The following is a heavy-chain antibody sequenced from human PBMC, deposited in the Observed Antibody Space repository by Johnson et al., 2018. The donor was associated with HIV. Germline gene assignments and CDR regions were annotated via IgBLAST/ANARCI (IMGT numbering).Heavy chain of an antibody. Sequence: QVQLVESGGGVVQPGRSLRVSCVASGFTFSRYPMHWVRQSPGKGLEWVSIISFAGSNKYYTDSVKGRFIISRDNSKNKLYLQMNSQRAEDTAVYYCAKDQGYWGDDAFDIWGQGTMVTVSS. CDR1: GFTFSRYP. CDR2: ISFAGSNK. CDR3: AKDQGYWGDDAFDI. V-gene: IGHV3-30-3*01. J-gene: IGHJ3*02. D-gene: IGHD7-27*01.